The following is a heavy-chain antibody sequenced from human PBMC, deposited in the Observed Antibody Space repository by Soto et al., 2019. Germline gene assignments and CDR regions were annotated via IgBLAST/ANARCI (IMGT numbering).Heavy chain of an antibody. CDR3: ARGKELLYSIYYYGMDV. V-gene: IGHV1-3*01. CDR2: INAGNGNT. J-gene: IGHJ6*02. D-gene: IGHD2-2*02. Sequence: ASVKVSCKASGYTFTSYSMHWVRQAPAQRLEWMGWINAGNGNTKYSQKFQGRVTITRDTSASTAYMELSSLRSEDTAVYYCARGKELLYSIYYYGMDVWGQGTTVTVSS. CDR1: GYTFTSYS.